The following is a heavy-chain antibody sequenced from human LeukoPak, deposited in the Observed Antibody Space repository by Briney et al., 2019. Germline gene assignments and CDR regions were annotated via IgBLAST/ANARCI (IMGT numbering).Heavy chain of an antibody. CDR3: ATDRDNSDWQKLFDP. D-gene: IGHD2-21*02. Sequence: PGGSLRLSCAASGLTFSTYWMNWYRQAPGKGREGVGHINQDASEINYVDSVRGRFTISRDNANNSLHLQMNSLRAEDTAVYYCATDRDNSDWQKLFDPWGQGTLVTVSS. J-gene: IGHJ5*02. CDR2: INQDASEI. CDR1: GLTFSTYW. V-gene: IGHV3-7*01.